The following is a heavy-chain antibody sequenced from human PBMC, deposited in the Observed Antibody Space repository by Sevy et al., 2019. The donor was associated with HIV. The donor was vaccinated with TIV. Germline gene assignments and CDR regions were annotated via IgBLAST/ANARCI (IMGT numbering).Heavy chain of an antibody. CDR3: ARESIAVSRIGYYFHS. V-gene: IGHV3-33*01. J-gene: IGHJ4*02. CDR2: IWYDGTNK. D-gene: IGHD6-19*01. CDR1: GFTFNSYG. Sequence: GGSLRLSCAASGFTFNSYGMHWVRQAPGKGLEWVAVIWYDGTNKEYEDSVKGRFTISRDNSKNTLYLQMNSLRAEDTAVYYCARESIAVSRIGYYFHSWGQGTLVTVSS.